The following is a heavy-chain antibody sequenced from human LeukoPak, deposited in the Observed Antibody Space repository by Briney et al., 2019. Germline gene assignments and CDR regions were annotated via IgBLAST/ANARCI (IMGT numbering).Heavy chain of an antibody. Sequence: GSSVKVSCKASGGTFSSYAISWVRQAPGQGLEWMGGIIPIFGTANYAQKFQGRVTITADESTSTAYMELSSLRSEDTAVYYCARGDYDILTREGDAFDIWGQGTMVTVSS. CDR3: ARGDYDILTREGDAFDI. CDR1: GGTFSSYA. V-gene: IGHV1-69*01. D-gene: IGHD3-9*01. J-gene: IGHJ3*02. CDR2: IIPIFGTA.